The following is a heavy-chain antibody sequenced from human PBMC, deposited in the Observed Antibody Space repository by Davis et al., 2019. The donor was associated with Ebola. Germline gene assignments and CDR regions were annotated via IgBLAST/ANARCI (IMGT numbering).Heavy chain of an antibody. J-gene: IGHJ4*02. CDR1: GFTVSNYG. CDR2: IRYDGSNK. Sequence: GESLKISCAASGFTVSNYGIHWVRQAPGKGLEWVAFIRYDGSNKYYADSVKGRFTISRDNSKNTLYLQINSLRAEDTAVYYCARGYDSSGIDYWGQGTLVTVSS. CDR3: ARGYDSSGIDY. V-gene: IGHV3-30*02. D-gene: IGHD3-22*01.